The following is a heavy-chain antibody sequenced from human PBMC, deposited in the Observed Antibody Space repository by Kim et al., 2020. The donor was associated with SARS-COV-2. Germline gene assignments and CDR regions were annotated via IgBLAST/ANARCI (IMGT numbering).Heavy chain of an antibody. CDR1: GFTFTGYA. D-gene: IGHD2-2*03. CDR2: IDGSDGTT. CDR3: MKGGWGWIWDH. J-gene: IGHJ4*02. V-gene: IGHV3-23*01. Sequence: GGSLRLSCTTSGFTFTGYAMSWVRQVPGKGLEWVSSIDGSDGTTYYVDSVKGRFTISRDNSKNTLYLQMNSLRADDTAVYYCMKGGWGWIWDHWGQG.